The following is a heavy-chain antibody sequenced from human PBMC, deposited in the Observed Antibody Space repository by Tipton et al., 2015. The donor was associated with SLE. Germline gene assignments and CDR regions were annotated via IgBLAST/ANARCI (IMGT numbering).Heavy chain of an antibody. J-gene: IGHJ5*02. CDR3: ARMQGIYVNWFDL. CDR1: GGSMSSGIYC. Sequence: TLSLTCTVSGGSMSSGIYCWHWIRQPAGKGLEWIGHIYTSGSTHYNPSLKSRVTISVDTSKNQFSLRLNSVTAADTAVYYCARMQGIYVNWFDLWGQGTLATVS. D-gene: IGHD5-12*01. CDR2: IYTSGST. V-gene: IGHV4-61*09.